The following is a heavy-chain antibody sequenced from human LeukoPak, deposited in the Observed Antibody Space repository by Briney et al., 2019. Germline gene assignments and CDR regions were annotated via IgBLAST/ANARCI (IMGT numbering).Heavy chain of an antibody. CDR1: GESFSGYY. V-gene: IGHV4-34*01. D-gene: IGHD1-26*01. CDR3: ARQSGRYFDL. J-gene: IGHJ2*01. CDR2: INHSGST. Sequence: SETLSLTCAVYGESFSGYYWSWIRQPPGKGLEWIGEINHSGSTNYNPSLKSRVTISVDTSKNQFSLKLRSVTAADTAVYYCARQSGRYFDLWGRGTLVTVSS.